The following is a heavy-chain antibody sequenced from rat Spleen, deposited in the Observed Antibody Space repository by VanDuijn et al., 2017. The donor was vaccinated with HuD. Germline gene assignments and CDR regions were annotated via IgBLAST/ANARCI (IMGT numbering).Heavy chain of an antibody. D-gene: IGHD1-10*01. CDR1: GFSFSSNW. CDR2: INPDGSST. V-gene: IGHV5-35*01. CDR3: TSRGSNYRNWFAN. Sequence: EVQLVESGGGLVQPGRSLKLSCAASGFSFSSNWLNWIRQAPGKGLEWIASINPDGSSTYYADTAKGRFVISKDNAKNTGNLQMNNLRSEDTAIYYCTSRGSNYRNWFANWGQGTLVTVSS. J-gene: IGHJ3*01.